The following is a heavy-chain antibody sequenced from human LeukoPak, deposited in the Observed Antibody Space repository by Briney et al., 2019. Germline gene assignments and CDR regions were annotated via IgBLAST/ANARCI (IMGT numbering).Heavy chain of an antibody. CDR3: ARDQGVGYSSGWYSHYYYMDV. J-gene: IGHJ6*03. Sequence: SQTLSLTCAISGDSVSSNSAAWNWIRQSPSRGLEWLGRTYYRSKWYNDYAVSVKSRITINPDTSKNQFSLQLNSVTPEDTAVYYCARDQGVGYSSGWYSHYYYMDVWGKGTTVTVSS. V-gene: IGHV6-1*01. CDR1: GDSVSSNSAA. CDR2: TYYRSKWYN. D-gene: IGHD6-19*01.